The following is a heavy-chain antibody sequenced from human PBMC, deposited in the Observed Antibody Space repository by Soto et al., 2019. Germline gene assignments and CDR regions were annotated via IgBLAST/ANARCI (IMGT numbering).Heavy chain of an antibody. J-gene: IGHJ4*02. Sequence: SETLSLTCTVSGGSISSYYWSWIRQPPGKGLEWIGYIYYSGSTNYNPSLKSRVTISVDTSKNQFSLKLSSVTAADMAVYYCARLIPYCSSTSCSLPYYFDYWGQGTLVTVSS. CDR2: IYYSGST. CDR1: GGSISSYY. D-gene: IGHD2-2*01. V-gene: IGHV4-59*08. CDR3: ARLIPYCSSTSCSLPYYFDY.